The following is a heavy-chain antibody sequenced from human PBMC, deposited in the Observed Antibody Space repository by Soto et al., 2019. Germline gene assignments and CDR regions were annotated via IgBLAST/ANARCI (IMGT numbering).Heavy chain of an antibody. CDR3: ARVSVDIVVVVAAKLDFDY. J-gene: IGHJ4*02. CDR1: GYTFTSYD. CDR2: MNPNSGNT. V-gene: IGHV1-8*01. Sequence: ASVKVSCKASGYTFTSYDINWVRQATGQGLEWMGWMNPNSGNTGYAQKFQGRVTMTRNTSISTAYMELSSLRSEDTAVYYCARVSVDIVVVVAAKLDFDYWGQGTLVTVSS. D-gene: IGHD2-15*01.